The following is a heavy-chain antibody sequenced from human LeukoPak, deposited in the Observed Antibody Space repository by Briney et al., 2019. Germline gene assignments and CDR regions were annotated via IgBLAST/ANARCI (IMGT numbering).Heavy chain of an antibody. CDR2: INPNSGGT. D-gene: IGHD3-16*01. CDR1: GYTFTSYY. CDR3: ARDWGTGARRVGSY. J-gene: IGHJ4*02. Sequence: GASVTVSFKASGYTFTSYYMHWVRQAPGQGNEWMGWINPNSGGTNYAQKFQGRVTMTRDTSISTAYIELSRLRSDDTAVYYCARDWGTGARRVGSYWGQGTLVTVSS. V-gene: IGHV1-2*02.